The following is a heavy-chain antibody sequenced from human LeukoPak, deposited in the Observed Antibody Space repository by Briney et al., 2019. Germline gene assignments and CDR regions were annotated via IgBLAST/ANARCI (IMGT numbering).Heavy chain of an antibody. CDR2: IYYSGST. V-gene: IGHV4-39*07. CDR3: ARVLREKSPLVVPAATRYYYYYMDV. CDR1: GGSISSSSYY. D-gene: IGHD2-2*01. J-gene: IGHJ6*03. Sequence: PSETLSLTCTVSGGSISSSSYYWGWIRQPPGKGLEWIGSIYYSGSTYYNPSLKSRVTISIDTSKNQFSLKLSSVSAADTAVYYCARVLREKSPLVVPAATRYYYYYMDVWGKGTTVTISS.